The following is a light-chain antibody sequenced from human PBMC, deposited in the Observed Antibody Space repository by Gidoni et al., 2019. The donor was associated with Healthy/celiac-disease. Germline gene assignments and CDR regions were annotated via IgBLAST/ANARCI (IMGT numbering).Light chain of an antibody. CDR2: GAS. Sequence: TRSVPSGERATLSCRASQSVSSNLAWYQQKPGQAPRLLIYGASTRATGIPARFRGSGCGRELNVTITSLQLEDLAIQEDKRENKRCGTFGQGTRVEIK. CDR3: KRENKRCGT. V-gene: IGKV3-15*01. J-gene: IGKJ5*01. CDR1: QSVSSN.